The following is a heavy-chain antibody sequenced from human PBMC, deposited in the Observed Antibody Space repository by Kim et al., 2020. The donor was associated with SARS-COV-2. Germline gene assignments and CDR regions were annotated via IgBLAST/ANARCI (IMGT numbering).Heavy chain of an antibody. V-gene: IGHV3-33*01. J-gene: IGHJ6*04. CDR2: IWYDGSNK. Sequence: GGSLRLSCAASGFTFSSYGMHWVRQAPGKGLEWVAVIWYDGSNKYYADSVKGRFTISRDNSKNTLYLQMNSLRAEDTAVYYCARDLSKDQDYYYYYGMDVWGKGTPVTFSP. CDR3: ARDLSKDQDYYYYYGMDV. CDR1: GFTFSSYG. D-gene: IGHD2-15*01.